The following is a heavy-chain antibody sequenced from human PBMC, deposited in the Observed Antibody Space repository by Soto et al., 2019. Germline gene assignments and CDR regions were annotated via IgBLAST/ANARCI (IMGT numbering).Heavy chain of an antibody. Sequence: QLQLQESGPGLVKPSETLSLTCTVSGGSISSGPYSWGWIRQPPGEGLEWIGTFHYSENTYYNPSPESRLTISVDTSKNQSSLKVTSVTVADTAIYYCARLGGYCSTTSCYGFYGMDVWGQGTTVIVSS. CDR3: ARLGGYCSTTSCYGFYGMDV. CDR2: FHYSENT. D-gene: IGHD2-2*01. V-gene: IGHV4-39*01. J-gene: IGHJ6*02. CDR1: GGSISSGPYS.